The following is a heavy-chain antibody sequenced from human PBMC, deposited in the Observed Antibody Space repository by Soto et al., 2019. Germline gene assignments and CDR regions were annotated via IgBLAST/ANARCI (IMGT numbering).Heavy chain of an antibody. D-gene: IGHD2-15*01. CDR3: ARYSAPYYYYMDV. V-gene: IGHV3-7*01. Sequence: PGGSLRLSCAASGFTFSSYWMSWVRQAPGKGLEWVANIKQDGSEKYYVDSVKGRFTISRDNAKNSLYLQMNSLRAEDTAVYYCARYSAPYYYYMDVWGKGTTVTVSS. CDR2: IKQDGSEK. J-gene: IGHJ6*03. CDR1: GFTFSSYW.